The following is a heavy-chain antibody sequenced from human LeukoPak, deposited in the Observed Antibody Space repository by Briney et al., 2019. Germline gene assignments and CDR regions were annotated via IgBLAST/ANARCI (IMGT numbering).Heavy chain of an antibody. J-gene: IGHJ3*02. Sequence: GGSLRLSCAASGFTFSSYSMNWVRQAPGKGLEWVSSISSSSSYIFYADSVKGRSTISRDNAKNSLYLQMNSLRAGDTAVYYCARGGSPEAFDIWGQGTMVAVSS. V-gene: IGHV3-21*01. CDR1: GFTFSSYS. CDR2: ISSSSSYI. D-gene: IGHD3-16*01. CDR3: ARGGSPEAFDI.